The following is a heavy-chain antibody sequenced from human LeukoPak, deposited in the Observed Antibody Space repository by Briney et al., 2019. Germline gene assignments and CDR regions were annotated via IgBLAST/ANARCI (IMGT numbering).Heavy chain of an antibody. V-gene: IGHV3-66*01. D-gene: IGHD3-22*01. CDR3: ARASNYYDSGGYYYYFDY. CDR1: GFTVSSNY. Sequence: GGSLRLSCAASGFTVSSNYMSWVRQAPGKGLEWVSVIYSGGSTYYADSVKGRFTISRDNSKNTLYLQMNSLRAEDTAVYYCARASNYYDSGGYYYYFDYWGQGTLVTVSS. J-gene: IGHJ4*02. CDR2: IYSGGST.